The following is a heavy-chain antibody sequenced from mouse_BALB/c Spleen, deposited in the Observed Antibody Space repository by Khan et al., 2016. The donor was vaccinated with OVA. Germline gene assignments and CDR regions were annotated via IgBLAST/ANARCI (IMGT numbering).Heavy chain of an antibody. V-gene: IGHV1-7*01. Sequence: QVPLKESGAELAKPGASVKMSCKASGYTFSTYWIHWVKQRPGQGLEWIGYINPSSGYTYYNQRFNDKATLTADKSSSTAYMQLSSLTSEDSAVYYCARDRIDYWGQGTTLTVSS. CDR3: ARDRIDY. CDR2: INPSSGYT. J-gene: IGHJ2*01. CDR1: GYTFSTYW.